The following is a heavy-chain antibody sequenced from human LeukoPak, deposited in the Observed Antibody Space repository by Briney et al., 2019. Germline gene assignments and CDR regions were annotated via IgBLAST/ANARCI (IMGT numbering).Heavy chain of an antibody. CDR3: GVREDYYDILIGYYPFAY. CDR1: GGSISSGGYY. V-gene: IGHV4-31*08. J-gene: IGHJ4*02. CDR2: IYYSGST. D-gene: IGHD3-9*01. Sequence: SETLSLTCTVSGGSISSGGYYWSWIRQHPGKGLEWIGYIYYSGSTYYNPSLKSRVTISVDTSKNHFSLKLSSVTAADTAVYYRGVREDYYDILIGYYPFAYWGQGTLVTVSS.